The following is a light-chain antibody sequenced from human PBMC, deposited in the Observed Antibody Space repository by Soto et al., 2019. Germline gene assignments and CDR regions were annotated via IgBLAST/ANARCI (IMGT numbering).Light chain of an antibody. Sequence: IRVTQYPSSLTAYTGDRITITCRAGQTVRTYLDWYQQQQGRAPQLLIYAASTLQGGVPSRCSGSRAWTDFSLTIRSLRSEDFSTYCWQQYFRFKLTVGQGTKV. V-gene: IGKV1-8*01. J-gene: IGKJ1*01. CDR3: QQYFRFKLT. CDR1: QTVRTY. CDR2: AAS.